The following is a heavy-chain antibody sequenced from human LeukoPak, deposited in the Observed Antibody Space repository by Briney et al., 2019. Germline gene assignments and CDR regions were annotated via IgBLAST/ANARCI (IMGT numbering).Heavy chain of an antibody. CDR2: IYHSGST. CDR1: GGSISSSNW. D-gene: IGHD6-13*01. J-gene: IGHJ5*02. Sequence: SGTLSLTCAVSGGSISSSNWWCWVRQPPGRGLEWIGKIYHSGSTNYTPSLKSRVTISVDKSKNQFSLKLSSVTAADPAVYYCARMFRSSWYINWFDPWGQGTLVTVSS. V-gene: IGHV4-4*02. CDR3: ARMFRSSWYINWFDP.